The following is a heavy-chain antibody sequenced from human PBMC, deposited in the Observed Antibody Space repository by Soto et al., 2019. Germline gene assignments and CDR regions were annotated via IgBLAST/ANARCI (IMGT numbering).Heavy chain of an antibody. CDR1: GVSISRGGYY. CDR2: IYYSGTT. J-gene: IGHJ1*01. V-gene: IGHV4-31*03. CDR3: ATGSVSSSWYREENLQD. D-gene: IGHD6-13*01. Sequence: PSETLSLTCTVSGVSISRGGYYWGWIRQHPGKGLEWIGYIYYSGTTFYNPSLKSRVTISVDTSKNQFSLKLSSVTAADTAVYYCATGSVSSSWYREENLQDWGQGTQVTVSS.